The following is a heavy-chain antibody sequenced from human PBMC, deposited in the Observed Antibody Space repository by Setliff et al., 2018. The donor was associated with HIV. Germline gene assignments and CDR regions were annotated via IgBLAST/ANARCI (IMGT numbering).Heavy chain of an antibody. D-gene: IGHD1-26*01. CDR1: GGSFSGYY. CDR3: TGGPGTTSFDY. Sequence: PSETLSLTCAVYGGSFSGYYWSWIRQPPGKGLEWIGEINHSGSTNYNMSLWSRVTISLDASRNQFSLELISVTAADTAVYYCTGGPGTTSFDYWAQGTLVTVSS. V-gene: IGHV4-34*01. CDR2: INHSGST. J-gene: IGHJ4*02.